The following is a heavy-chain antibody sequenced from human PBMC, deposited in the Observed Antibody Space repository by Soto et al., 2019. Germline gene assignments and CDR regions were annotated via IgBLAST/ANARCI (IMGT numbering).Heavy chain of an antibody. CDR3: AKDYSPGVVIINYYYMDV. J-gene: IGHJ6*03. V-gene: IGHV3-23*01. CDR1: GFTFSSYA. D-gene: IGHD3-3*01. CDR2: MSGSGGST. Sequence: GGSLRLSCAASGFTFSSYAMTWVRQAPGKGLEWVSTMSGSGGSTYYADSVQGRFTISRDNSKNTLYLQMNSLRAEDTAVYYCAKDYSPGVVIINYYYMDVWGKGTTVTVSS.